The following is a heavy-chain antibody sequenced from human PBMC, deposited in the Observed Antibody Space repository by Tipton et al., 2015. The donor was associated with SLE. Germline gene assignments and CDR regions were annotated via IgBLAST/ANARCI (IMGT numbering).Heavy chain of an antibody. CDR1: GGSISSHY. CDR3: AKDKGWFDP. V-gene: IGHV4-59*11. J-gene: IGHJ5*02. Sequence: LRLSCTVSGGSISSHYWSWIRQPPGKGLEWIGYIYYSGSTNYNPSLKSRVTISVDTSKNQFSLKLSSVTAADTAVYYCAKDKGWFDPWGQGTLVTVSS. CDR2: IYYSGST.